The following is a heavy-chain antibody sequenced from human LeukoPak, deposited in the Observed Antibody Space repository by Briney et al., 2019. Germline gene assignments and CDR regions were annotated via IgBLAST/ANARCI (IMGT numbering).Heavy chain of an antibody. CDR2: ISSGSFI. CDR1: GFTFRNFG. CDR3: AKDIRSSSLGVAVD. V-gene: IGHV3-21*04. J-gene: IGHJ4*02. D-gene: IGHD6-6*01. Sequence: GGSLRLSCAASGFTFRNFGFIWVRQAPGKGLEWISSISSGSFIYYADAVKARFTISRDNAKNSLYLQMNSLRAEDTAFYYCAKDIRSSSLGVAVDWGQGTLVTVSS.